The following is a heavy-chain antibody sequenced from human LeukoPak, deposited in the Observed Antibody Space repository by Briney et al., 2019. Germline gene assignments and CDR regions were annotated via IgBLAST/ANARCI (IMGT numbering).Heavy chain of an antibody. J-gene: IGHJ4*02. Sequence: SETLSLTCAVYGGSFSGYYWSWIRQPPGKGLEWIGEISHSGSTNYNPSLKSRVAVSVDTSKNQFSLKLSSVTAADTAMYYCAREGAVSGSPFDYWGQGTLVTVSS. V-gene: IGHV4-34*01. CDR3: AREGAVSGSPFDY. CDR1: GGSFSGYY. CDR2: ISHSGST. D-gene: IGHD3-22*01.